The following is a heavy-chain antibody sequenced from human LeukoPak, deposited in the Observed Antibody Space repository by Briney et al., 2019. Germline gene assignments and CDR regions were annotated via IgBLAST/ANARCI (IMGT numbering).Heavy chain of an antibody. Sequence: SSVNVSFKTSVYTFTGYYMHWVGQAPGQGLDWMGWINPNSGGTNYPQKFQGRATMNRDTSIRTGYMELSRLRSDDTAVYYCARDNSGWYLAYWGQGTLVTVSS. D-gene: IGHD6-19*01. J-gene: IGHJ4*02. CDR2: INPNSGGT. CDR1: VYTFTGYY. CDR3: ARDNSGWYLAY. V-gene: IGHV1-2*02.